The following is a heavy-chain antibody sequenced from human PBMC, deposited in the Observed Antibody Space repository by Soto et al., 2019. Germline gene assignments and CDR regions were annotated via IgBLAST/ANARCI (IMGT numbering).Heavy chain of an antibody. V-gene: IGHV4-4*07. CDR3: ARSRDGYNSYYYYGMDV. Sequence: SETLSLTCTVSGGSISSYYWSWIRQPAGKGLEWIGRIYTSGSTNYNPSLKSRVTMSVDTSKNQFSLKLSSVTAADTAVHYCARSRDGYNSYYYYGMDVWGQGTTVTVSS. J-gene: IGHJ6*02. CDR2: IYTSGST. D-gene: IGHD5-12*01. CDR1: GGSISSYY.